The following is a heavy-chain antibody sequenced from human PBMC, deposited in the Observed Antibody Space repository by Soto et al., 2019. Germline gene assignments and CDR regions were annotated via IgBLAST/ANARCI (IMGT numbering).Heavy chain of an antibody. CDR2: ISSSGSTI. D-gene: IGHD3-3*01. CDR1: GFTFSDYY. V-gene: IGHV3-11*01. J-gene: IGHJ6*03. CDR3: ARGFGEPTPSERTIFGVVIRAEAYYYYMDV. Sequence: GGSLRLSCAASGFTFSDYYMSWIRQAPGKGLEWVSYISSSGSTIYYADSVKGRFTISRDNAKNSLYLQMNSLRAEDTAVYYCARGFGEPTPSERTIFGVVIRAEAYYYYMDVWGKGTTVTVSS.